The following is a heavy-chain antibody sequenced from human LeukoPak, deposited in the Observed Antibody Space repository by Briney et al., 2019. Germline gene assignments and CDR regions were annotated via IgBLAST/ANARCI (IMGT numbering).Heavy chain of an antibody. CDR1: GYSFTSYW. J-gene: IGHJ4*02. V-gene: IGHV5-51*01. CDR2: IYPGDSEA. CDR3: ARFEQQLNFDY. D-gene: IGHD6-13*01. Sequence: GESLKISCKGSGYSFTSYWIGWVRQMPGKGLEWMGIIYPGDSEARYSPSFQGQVTISADKSISTAYLQWSSLQASDTAMYYCARFEQQLNFDYWGQGTLVTVSS.